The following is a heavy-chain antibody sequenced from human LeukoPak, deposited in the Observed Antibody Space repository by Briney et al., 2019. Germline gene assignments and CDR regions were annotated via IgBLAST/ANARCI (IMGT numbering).Heavy chain of an antibody. CDR3: AKVRVGTAHFDY. V-gene: IGHV3-7*01. CDR2: IKQDGSEK. J-gene: IGHJ4*02. Sequence: PGGSLRLSCAASGFTVSSNYMTWVRQAPGKGLEWVANIKQDGSEKYYVDSVKGRFTISRDNAKNSLYLQMNSLRAEDTAVHYCAKVRVGTAHFDYWGQGTLVTVSS. D-gene: IGHD2-15*01. CDR1: GFTVSSNY.